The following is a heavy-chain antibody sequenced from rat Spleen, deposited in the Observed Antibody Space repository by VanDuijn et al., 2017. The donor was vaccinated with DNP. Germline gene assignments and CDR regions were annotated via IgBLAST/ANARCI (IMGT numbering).Heavy chain of an antibody. CDR3: ARGLRRVYWYFDF. J-gene: IGHJ1*01. CDR2: ISYSGST. D-gene: IGHD1-11*01. V-gene: IGHV3-1*01. Sequence: EVQLQESGPGLVKPSQSLSLTCSVTGYSITSNYWGWIRNFPGNKMEWMGYISYSGSTRYNPSLKSRISITRDTSKNQFFLQLNSVTTEDTATYYCARGLRRVYWYFDFWGPGTMVTVSS. CDR1: GYSITSNY.